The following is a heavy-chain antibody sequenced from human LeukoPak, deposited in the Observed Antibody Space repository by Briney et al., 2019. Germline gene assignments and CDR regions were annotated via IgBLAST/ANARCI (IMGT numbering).Heavy chain of an antibody. J-gene: IGHJ4*02. CDR2: IKSKTDGGTI. CDR3: ITRGVVA. CDR1: RFSFSNHS. V-gene: IGHV3-15*07. D-gene: IGHD2-15*01. Sequence: NPGGSLRLSCAASRFSFSNHSMNWVRQAPGKGLEWVGRIKSKTDGGTIDYAAPVKGRFTISRDDSKNTLYLQMNSLKAEDTAVYYCITRGVVAWGQGTLVTVSS.